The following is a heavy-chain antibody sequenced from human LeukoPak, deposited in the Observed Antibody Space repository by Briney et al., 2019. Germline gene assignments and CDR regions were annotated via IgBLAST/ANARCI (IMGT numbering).Heavy chain of an antibody. J-gene: IGHJ4*02. CDR3: ARGKDIVVVPAAPIFDY. Sequence: SETLSLTCTVSGGSTSSGSYYWSWIRQPAGKGLEWIGRIYTSGSTNYNPSLKSRVTISVDTSKNQFSLKLSSVTAADTAVYYCARGKDIVVVPAAPIFDYWGQGTLVTVSS. CDR1: GGSTSSGSYY. CDR2: IYTSGST. D-gene: IGHD2-2*01. V-gene: IGHV4-61*02.